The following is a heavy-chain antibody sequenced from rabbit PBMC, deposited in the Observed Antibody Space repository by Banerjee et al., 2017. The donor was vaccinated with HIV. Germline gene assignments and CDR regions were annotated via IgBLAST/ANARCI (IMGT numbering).Heavy chain of an antibody. CDR2: IRPDSGVT. J-gene: IGHJ4*01. Sequence: QEQLEESGGDLVKPEGSLTLTCTASGFSFSSNYMCWVRQAPGKGLEWIACIRPDSGVTWYVSWAKGRLTISKTSSTTVTLRMTSLTAADTATYFCARGVASVYFYAFNLWGPGTLVTVS. CDR1: GFSFSSNY. V-gene: IGHV1S45*01. D-gene: IGHD1-1*01. CDR3: ARGVASVYFYAFNL.